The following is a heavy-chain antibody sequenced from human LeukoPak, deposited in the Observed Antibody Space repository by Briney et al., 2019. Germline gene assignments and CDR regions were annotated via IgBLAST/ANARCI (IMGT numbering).Heavy chain of an antibody. CDR2: IFPSSVEI. CDR1: GFTFSSYA. V-gene: IGHV3-23*01. Sequence: GGSLRLSCAASGFTFSSYAMSWVRQAPGKGLEWVSTIFPSSVEIHYADSVKGRFTISRDNSRSTLSLQMDSLRAEDTATYYCATYRQIQVPFEFWGQGTLVTVSS. D-gene: IGHD5-18*01. CDR3: ATYRQIQVPFEF. J-gene: IGHJ4*02.